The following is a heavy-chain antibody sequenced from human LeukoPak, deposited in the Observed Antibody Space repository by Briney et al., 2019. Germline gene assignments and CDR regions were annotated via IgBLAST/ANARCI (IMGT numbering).Heavy chain of an antibody. V-gene: IGHV3-30*03. D-gene: IGHD3-10*01. J-gene: IGHJ6*03. CDR2: ISYDGSNK. CDR3: ARAIRGSKIASRYYFYYMDI. CDR1: GFTFSRYG. Sequence: QPGRSLRPSCAASGFTFSRYGMHWVRQAPGKGLEWVAIISYDGSNKYYADSVRGRFTISRDNSKNTLYLQMNSLRAEDTAVYYCARAIRGSKIASRYYFYYMDIWGKGTTVTVSS.